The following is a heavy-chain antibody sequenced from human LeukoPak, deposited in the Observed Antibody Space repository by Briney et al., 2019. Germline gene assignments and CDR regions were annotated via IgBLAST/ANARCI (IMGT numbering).Heavy chain of an antibody. Sequence: GGSLRLSCAASGFTFRSSGMHWVRQAPGKGLEWVAFIWFDGSNKYYADSVEGRFTISRDNIKNTLYLQMNSLRAEDTAVYYCARANTVTSNYYYGMDVWGQGTTVTVSS. CDR1: GFTFRSSG. V-gene: IGHV3-33*01. CDR2: IWFDGSNK. D-gene: IGHD4-17*01. J-gene: IGHJ6*02. CDR3: ARANTVTSNYYYGMDV.